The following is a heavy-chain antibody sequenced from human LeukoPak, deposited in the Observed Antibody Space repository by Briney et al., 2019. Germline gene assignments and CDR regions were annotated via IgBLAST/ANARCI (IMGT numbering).Heavy chain of an antibody. D-gene: IGHD5-24*01. V-gene: IGHV3-30*18. J-gene: IGHJ4*02. Sequence: PGRSLRLSCAASGFTFSTYGMHWVRQAPGKGLEWVAVISYDGSNKYFADSVKGRFTISRDNSKNTLYLQMNSLRAEDTAVYYCAKDQAIGRDGYNSLRYYFDYSGQGTLVTVSS. CDR2: ISYDGSNK. CDR3: AKDQAIGRDGYNSLRYYFDY. CDR1: GFTFSTYG.